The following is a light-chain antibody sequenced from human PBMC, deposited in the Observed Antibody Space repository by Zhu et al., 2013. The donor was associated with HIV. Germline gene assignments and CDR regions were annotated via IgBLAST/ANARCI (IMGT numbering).Light chain of an antibody. CDR2: DAS. CDR1: QTVSSNY. V-gene: IGKV3D-20*02. CDR3: QHRSSGPFS. J-gene: IGKJ3*01. Sequence: EIVLTQSPGILSLSPGESATLSCRASQTVSSNYLAWYQQKPGQAPRLLIYDASSRATGIPDRFSGSGSGTDFTLTINSVETDDLAVYYCQHRSSGPFSFGPGTKVDSK.